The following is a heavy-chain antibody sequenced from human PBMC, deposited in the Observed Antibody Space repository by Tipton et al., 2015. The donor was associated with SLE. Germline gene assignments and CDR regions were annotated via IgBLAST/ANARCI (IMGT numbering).Heavy chain of an antibody. V-gene: IGHV4-34*01. J-gene: IGHJ6*03. CDR1: GGSFSGYH. D-gene: IGHD3-3*01. CDR2: INHSGGT. CDR3: ARLLVYDFWSGYPQYYYYYMDV. Sequence: TLSLTCAVYGGSFSGYHWSWIRQPPGKGLEWIGEINHSGGTNHNPSLKSRVTISVDTSKNQFSLKLSSVTAADTAVYYCARLLVYDFWSGYPQYYYYYMDVWGKGTTVTVSS.